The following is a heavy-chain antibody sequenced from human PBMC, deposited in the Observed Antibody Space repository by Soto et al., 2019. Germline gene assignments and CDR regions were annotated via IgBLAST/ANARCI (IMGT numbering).Heavy chain of an antibody. J-gene: IGHJ5*02. D-gene: IGHD3-10*01. V-gene: IGHV3-23*01. Sequence: QLLQSGGCLVQPGGSLTLSCAASGFTFCTTDMSWVRQAPGEGLEWVSTIDGSGGITYYADSVKGRFTISRDNSMNTVYLQMNSLRGDDTALYYCVKNSGGFNTWGQGALVTVSS. CDR1: GFTFCTTD. CDR3: VKNSGGFNT. CDR2: IDGSGGIT.